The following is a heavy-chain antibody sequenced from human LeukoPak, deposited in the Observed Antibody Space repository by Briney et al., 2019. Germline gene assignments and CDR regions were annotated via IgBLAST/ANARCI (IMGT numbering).Heavy chain of an antibody. CDR1: GYTFTSYG. Sequence: ASVKVSCKASGYTFTSYGISWVRQAPGQGLEWMGWISAYNGNTNYAQKLEGRVTMTTDTSTGTAYIELRSLRSDDTAVYYCASGSGYDYDDYWGQGTLVTVSS. J-gene: IGHJ4*02. CDR3: ASGSGYDYDDY. CDR2: ISAYNGNT. V-gene: IGHV1-18*01. D-gene: IGHD5-12*01.